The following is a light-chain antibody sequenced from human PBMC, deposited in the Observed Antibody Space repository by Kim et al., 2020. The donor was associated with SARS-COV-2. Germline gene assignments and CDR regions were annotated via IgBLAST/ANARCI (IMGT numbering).Light chain of an antibody. CDR2: NVF. CDR1: QSITSG. Sequence: TLSASVGDTVTIPCRASQSITSGLAWYQQKPGKAPKLLIYNVFNLDSGVPSRFSGSGSGTQFTLTISSLQPDDFATYYCQQHNGYFGGGTKVDIK. CDR3: QQHNGY. J-gene: IGKJ4*01. V-gene: IGKV1-5*03.